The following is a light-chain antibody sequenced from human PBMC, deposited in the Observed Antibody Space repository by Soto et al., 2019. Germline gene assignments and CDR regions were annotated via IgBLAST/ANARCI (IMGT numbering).Light chain of an antibody. CDR2: GPS. J-gene: IGKJ5*01. V-gene: IGKV3-20*01. CDR3: QQYGTSPT. Sequence: EIVLTQSPGTLSLSPGERATLSCRASENIAAGYLAWYQQKPGQAPRPLVYGPSNRATGIADRFSGSGSGTDFTLTINRLEAEDSAVYYCQQYGTSPTFGQGTRLEIK. CDR1: ENIAAGY.